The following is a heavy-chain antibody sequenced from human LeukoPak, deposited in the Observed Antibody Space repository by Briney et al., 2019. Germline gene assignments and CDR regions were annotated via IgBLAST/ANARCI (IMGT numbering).Heavy chain of an antibody. Sequence: ASVKVTCKVSAYTLTELSMHWVRQAPGKGLGWMGGFDPEDGETIYAQKFQGRVTMTEDTSTDTAYMELSSLRSEDTAVYYCATGAPSTMVRGVIRRAFDIWGQGTMVTVSS. D-gene: IGHD3-10*01. CDR1: AYTLTELS. CDR3: ATGAPSTMVRGVIRRAFDI. J-gene: IGHJ3*02. CDR2: FDPEDGET. V-gene: IGHV1-24*01.